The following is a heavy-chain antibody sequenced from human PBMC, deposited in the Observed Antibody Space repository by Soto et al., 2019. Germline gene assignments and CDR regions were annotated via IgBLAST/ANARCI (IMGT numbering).Heavy chain of an antibody. Sequence: GASVKVSCKASGGTFSSYAISWVRQAPGQGLEWMGGIIPIFGTANYAQKFQGRVTITADESTSTAYTELSSLRSEDTAVYYCARDRHSYGYVSFDYWGQGTLVTVSS. J-gene: IGHJ4*02. CDR2: IIPIFGTA. D-gene: IGHD5-18*01. V-gene: IGHV1-69*13. CDR3: ARDRHSYGYVSFDY. CDR1: GGTFSSYA.